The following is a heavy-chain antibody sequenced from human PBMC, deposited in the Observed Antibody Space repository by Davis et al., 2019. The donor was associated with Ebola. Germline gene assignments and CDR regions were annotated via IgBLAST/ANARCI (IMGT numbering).Heavy chain of an antibody. CDR3: AIRAGAWYKGGAFDI. CDR1: GGSFSDYF. CDR2: ISYSGST. J-gene: IGHJ3*02. V-gene: IGHV4-59*08. Sequence: SETLSLTCAVYGGSFSDYFWSWIRQPPGKGLEWIGYISYSGSTNYNPSPKSRVTISLDTSKNQFSLKLNSVTAADTAVYYCAIRAGAWYKGGAFDIWGQGTRVTVSS. D-gene: IGHD6-19*01.